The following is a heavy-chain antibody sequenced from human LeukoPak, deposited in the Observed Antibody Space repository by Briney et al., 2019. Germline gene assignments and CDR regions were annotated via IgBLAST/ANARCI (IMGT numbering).Heavy chain of an antibody. Sequence: SETLSLTCTVSGGSISSSNYYWGWIRQPPGKGLEWIGSIYYSGSTYYNPSLKSRVTISVDTSKNQFSLKLSSVTAADTAAYYCARHTRVSDAFDIWGQGTMVTVSS. CDR3: ARHTRVSDAFDI. D-gene: IGHD3-22*01. CDR1: GGSISSSNYY. CDR2: IYYSGST. J-gene: IGHJ3*02. V-gene: IGHV4-39*01.